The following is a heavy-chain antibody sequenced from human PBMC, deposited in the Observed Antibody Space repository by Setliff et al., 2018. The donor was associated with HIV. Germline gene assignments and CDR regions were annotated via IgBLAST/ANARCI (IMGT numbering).Heavy chain of an antibody. D-gene: IGHD6-19*01. CDR2: VTHSGST. V-gene: IGHV4-34*01. Sequence: SETLSLTCAVYGGSLSGFYWTFIRQSPGKGLEWIGEVTHSGSTTYDPSLKSRITISVDASKNQFSLKLTSVTAADMGVYYCARGRKKTLAVSGTRYFDFWGQGTLVTVSS. J-gene: IGHJ4*02. CDR3: ARGRKKTLAVSGTRYFDF. CDR1: GGSLSGFY.